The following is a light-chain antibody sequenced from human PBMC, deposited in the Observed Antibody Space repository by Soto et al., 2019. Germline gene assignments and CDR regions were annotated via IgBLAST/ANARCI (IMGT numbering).Light chain of an antibody. Sequence: DIQMTQSPSTLSASIGDRVTITCRASQSISSWLAWYQQNPGKAPKLLIYDASTLESGVPSRFSGSGSGTEFTLTISGLQPDDFATYYCQQYHSFSRTFGQGTKVDIK. CDR1: QSISSW. CDR2: DAS. CDR3: QQYHSFSRT. V-gene: IGKV1-5*01. J-gene: IGKJ1*01.